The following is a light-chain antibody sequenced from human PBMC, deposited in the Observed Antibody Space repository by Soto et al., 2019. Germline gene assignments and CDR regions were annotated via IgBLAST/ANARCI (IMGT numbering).Light chain of an antibody. CDR2: GVT. J-gene: IGLJ1*01. CDR1: SSDIGTYNY. Sequence: QSVLTQPASVSGSLGQSITISCTGSSSDIGTYNYVSWYQHHPGKAPKLVIYGVTNRPSGFSDRFSGSKSVNTASLTISGPQAEDEADYYCGSYTTSSTYVFGSGTKVTVL. CDR3: GSYTTSSTYV. V-gene: IGLV2-14*01.